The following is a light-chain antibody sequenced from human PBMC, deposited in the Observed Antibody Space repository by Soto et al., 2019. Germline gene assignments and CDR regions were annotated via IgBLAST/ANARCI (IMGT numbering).Light chain of an antibody. CDR1: QSVSSSY. V-gene: IGKV3-20*01. CDR2: GAS. Sequence: EIVLTQSPGTLSLSPGERATLSCRASQSVSSSYVAWYQQKPGQAPRLLIYGASTRATGIPARFSGSGSGTDFTLTISRLEPEDFAVYYCQQYGSSRWTFGQGTKVDIK. J-gene: IGKJ1*01. CDR3: QQYGSSRWT.